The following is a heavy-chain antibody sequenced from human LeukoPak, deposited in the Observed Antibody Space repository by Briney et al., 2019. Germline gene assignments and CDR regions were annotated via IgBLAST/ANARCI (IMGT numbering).Heavy chain of an antibody. CDR1: GYTFTSYY. V-gene: IGHV1-46*01. Sequence: ASVKVSCKASGYTFTSYYMHWMRQAPGQGLEWMGIINPSGGSTSYAQKFQGRVTMTRDTSTSTVYMELSSLRSEDTAVYYCTRPGRGPFLSFDYWGQGTLVIVSS. CDR3: TRPGRGPFLSFDY. D-gene: IGHD2/OR15-2a*01. CDR2: INPSGGST. J-gene: IGHJ4*02.